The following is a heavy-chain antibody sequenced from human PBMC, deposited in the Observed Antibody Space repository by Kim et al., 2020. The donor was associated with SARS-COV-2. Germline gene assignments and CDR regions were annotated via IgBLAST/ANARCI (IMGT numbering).Heavy chain of an antibody. CDR2: IYYSGST. V-gene: IGHV4-39*07. CDR1: GGSISSSSYY. D-gene: IGHD3-10*01. CDR3: ASGEAQHGAFDI. Sequence: SETLSLTCTVSGGSISSSSYYWGWIRQPPGKGLEWIGSIYYSGSTYYNPSLKSRVTISVDTSKNQFSLKLSSVTAADTAVYYCASGEAQHGAFDIWGQGTMVTVSS. J-gene: IGHJ3*02.